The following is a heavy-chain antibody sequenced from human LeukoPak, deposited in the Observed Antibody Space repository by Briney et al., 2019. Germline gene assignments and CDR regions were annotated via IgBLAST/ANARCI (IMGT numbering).Heavy chain of an antibody. CDR3: AREKVDTAMATIDY. CDR2: IYYSGST. D-gene: IGHD5-18*01. V-gene: IGHV4-39*02. Sequence: SETLSLTCTVSGGSISSSIYYWGWIRQPPGKGLEWIGSIYYSGSTYYNPSLKSRVTISVDTSKNQFSLKLSSVTAADTAVYYCAREKVDTAMATIDYWGQGTLVTVSS. J-gene: IGHJ4*02. CDR1: GGSISSSIYY.